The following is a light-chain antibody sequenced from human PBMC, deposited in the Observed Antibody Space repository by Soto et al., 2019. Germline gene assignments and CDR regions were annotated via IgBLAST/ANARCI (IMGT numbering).Light chain of an antibody. V-gene: IGLV2-14*01. CDR1: SSDVGSYDY. J-gene: IGLJ1*01. CDR2: EVD. CDR3: CSDTTRGTYV. Sequence: QSVLTQPASVSGAPGQSITISYTGTSSDVGSYDYVSWYQHHPGKAPKFILYEVDHRPSGVSDRFSGSQSGDTASLTISGLQAGDEAEYYCCSDTTRGTYVFGSGTKVTVL.